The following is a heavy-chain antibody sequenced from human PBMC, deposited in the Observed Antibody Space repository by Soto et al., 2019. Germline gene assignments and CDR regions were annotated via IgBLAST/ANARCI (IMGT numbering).Heavy chain of an antibody. CDR1: GGTFSSYA. D-gene: IGHD6-6*01. CDR3: ARAPSSSSAYYYYGMDV. V-gene: IGHV1-69*06. CDR2: IIPIFGTA. J-gene: IGHJ6*02. Sequence: ASVKVSCKASGGTFSSYAISWVRQAPGQGLEWMGGIIPIFGTANYSPSFQSHVTISADKSISTAYLQWSSLKASDTAMYYCARAPSSSSAYYYYGMDVWGQGTTVTVSS.